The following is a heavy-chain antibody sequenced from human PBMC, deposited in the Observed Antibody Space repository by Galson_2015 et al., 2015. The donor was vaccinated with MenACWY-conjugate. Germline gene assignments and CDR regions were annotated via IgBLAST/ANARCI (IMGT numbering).Heavy chain of an antibody. J-gene: IGHJ6*02. D-gene: IGHD5-12*01. V-gene: IGHV3-11*06. CDR2: ISSGHIYS. CDR3: ARTPRSYSGYTFEK. Sequence: SLRLSCAASGFTFSDYYMSWVRQAPGKGLEWVAYISSGHIYSNHADSVKGRFTTSRDNAKNSLFLQMNSLKAEDTAVYFCARTPRSYSGYTFEKWGQGTTVTVSS. CDR1: GFTFSDYY.